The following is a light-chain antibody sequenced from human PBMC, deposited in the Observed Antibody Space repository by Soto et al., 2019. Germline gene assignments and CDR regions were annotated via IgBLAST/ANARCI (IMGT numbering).Light chain of an antibody. CDR3: SSYTSSIDVV. CDR2: DVS. J-gene: IGLJ2*01. V-gene: IGLV2-14*01. CDR1: SSDVGGYNY. Sequence: QSVLTQPASVSGFPGQSITISCTGTSSDVGGYNYVSWYQQHPGKAPKLMIYDVSNRPSGVSNRFSGSKSGNTASLTISGLQAEDEADYYCSSYTSSIDVVFGGGTKVTVL.